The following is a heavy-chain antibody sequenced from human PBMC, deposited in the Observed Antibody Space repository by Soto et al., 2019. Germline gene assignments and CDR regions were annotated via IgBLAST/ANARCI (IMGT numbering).Heavy chain of an antibody. CDR3: ERDREMATISYYYYYGMDV. CDR1: GGTFSSYA. J-gene: IGHJ6*02. Sequence: QVQLVQSGAEVKKPGSSVKVSCKASGGTFSSYAISWVRQAPGQGLEWMGGIIPIFGTANYAQKFQGRVTITADESTSTAYMELSSLRSEDTAVYYCERDREMATISYYYYYGMDVWGQGTTVTVAS. CDR2: IIPIFGTA. D-gene: IGHD5-12*01. V-gene: IGHV1-69*01.